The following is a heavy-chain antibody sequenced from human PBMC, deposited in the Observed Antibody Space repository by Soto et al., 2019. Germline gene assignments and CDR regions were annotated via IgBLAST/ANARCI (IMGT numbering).Heavy chain of an antibody. J-gene: IGHJ4*02. Sequence: SETMSLTCAVSGGSISSTDYSWGWNRQPPGKGLEWIGNIYHSGTTYYNPSLKSRVTVSVDRSKSQFSLRLSSVTAADTAVYYCAARYGDRDYWGQGXLGTVSS. CDR3: AARYGDRDY. CDR2: IYHSGTT. CDR1: GGSISSTDYS. D-gene: IGHD4-17*01. V-gene: IGHV4-30-2*01.